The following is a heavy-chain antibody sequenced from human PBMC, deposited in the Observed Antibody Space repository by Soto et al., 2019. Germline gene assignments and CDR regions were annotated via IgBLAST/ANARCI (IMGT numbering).Heavy chain of an antibody. CDR2: IYYSGST. V-gene: IGHV4-30-4*01. J-gene: IGHJ4*02. CDR1: GGSISSVDYY. CDR3: ARFAPTLPDS. Sequence: QVQLQESGPGLVKPSQTLSLTCTVSGGSISSVDYYWSWIRQPPGKGQEWIGYIYYSGSTYYSPSLKSRVTISLDTPKNQFFQKRTSVTAADAAAYYCARFAPTLPDSWGQGTLVTVSS.